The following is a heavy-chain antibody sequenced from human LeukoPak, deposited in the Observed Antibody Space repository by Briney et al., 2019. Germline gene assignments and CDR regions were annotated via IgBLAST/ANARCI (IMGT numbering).Heavy chain of an antibody. J-gene: IGHJ3*02. Sequence: GGSLRLSCAASGFTFSSYEMNWVRQAPGKGLEWVSYISSSGSTIYYADSVKGRFTISRDNAKNSLYLQMNSLRAEDTAVYYCAREHSGRRALDAFDIWGQGTMVTVSS. CDR3: AREHSGRRALDAFDI. CDR2: ISSSGSTI. D-gene: IGHD6-25*01. V-gene: IGHV3-48*03. CDR1: GFTFSSYE.